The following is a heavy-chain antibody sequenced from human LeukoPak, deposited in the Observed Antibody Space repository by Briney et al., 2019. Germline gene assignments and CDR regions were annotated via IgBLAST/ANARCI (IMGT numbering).Heavy chain of an antibody. V-gene: IGHV4-38-2*02. CDR1: GYSISSGYY. CDR3: ARITSDGSGTYSYYFDY. CDR2: MYHSGST. J-gene: IGHJ4*02. Sequence: PSETQSLTCTVSGYSISSGYYWGWIRQPPGKGLEWIGTMYHSGSTYYNPSLKSRVTISVDTSKNQFSLNLGSVTAADTAVYYCARITSDGSGTYSYYFDYWGQGTLVTVSS. D-gene: IGHD3-10*01.